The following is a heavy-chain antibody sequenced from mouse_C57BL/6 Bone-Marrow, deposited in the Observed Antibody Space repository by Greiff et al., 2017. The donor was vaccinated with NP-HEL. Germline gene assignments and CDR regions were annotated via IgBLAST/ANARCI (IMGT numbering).Heavy chain of an antibody. CDR1: GFNIKDYY. V-gene: IGHV14-1*01. J-gene: IGHJ2*01. D-gene: IGHD1-1*01. CDR3: TIRINTKDFDY. CDR2: IDPEDGDT. Sequence: VQLQQSGAELVRPGASVKLSCTASGFNIKDYYMHWVKQRPEQGLEWIGRIDPEDGDTEYAPKFQGKATMTADTSSNTAYLQLSSLTSEDTAVYYCTIRINTKDFDYWGQGTTLTVSS.